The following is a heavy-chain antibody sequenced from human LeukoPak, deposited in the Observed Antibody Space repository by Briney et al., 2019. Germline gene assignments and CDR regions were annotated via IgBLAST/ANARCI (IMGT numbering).Heavy chain of an antibody. CDR2: ISNSGGDT. CDR1: GFTFRDYS. J-gene: IGHJ4*02. Sequence: GGSLRLSCAASGFTFRDYSMTWIRQAPGKGLEWLSFISNSGGDTHYADSVRGRFSISRDNAKNSLYLQMNNLRAEDTAVYYCAKGLGYSGGPVGYWGQGTLVTVSS. CDR3: AKGLGYSGGPVGY. V-gene: IGHV3-11*01. D-gene: IGHD6-19*01.